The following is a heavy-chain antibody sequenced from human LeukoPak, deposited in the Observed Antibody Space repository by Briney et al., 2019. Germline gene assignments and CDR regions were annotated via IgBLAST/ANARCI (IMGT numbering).Heavy chain of an antibody. D-gene: IGHD2-2*01. V-gene: IGHV4-39*02. CDR3: ARDLRKLLLSH. CDR2: IYYSGST. CDR1: GGSISSSSYY. Sequence: SETLSLTCTVSGGSISSSSYYWGWIRQPPGKGLEWIGSIYYSGSTYYNPSLKSRVTISVDTSKNQFSLKLSSVTAADTAVYYCARDLRKLLLSHWGQGTLVTVSS. J-gene: IGHJ4*02.